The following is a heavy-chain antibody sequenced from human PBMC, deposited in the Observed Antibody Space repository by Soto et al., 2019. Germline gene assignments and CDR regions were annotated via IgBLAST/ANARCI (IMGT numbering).Heavy chain of an antibody. CDR1: EFTLSSYA. D-gene: IGHD2-2*01. CDR3: AKPILPSARWYFDL. J-gene: IGHJ2*01. V-gene: IGHV3-23*01. CDR2: ISDSGGNT. Sequence: EVQLLESGGGLVQPGGSLRLSCAASEFTLSSYAMYWVRQAPGKGLEWVSAISDSGGNTFYADSVKGRFIISRDSSKYTLYLQMPRLTAEDTAVYYCAKPILPSARWYFDLWGRGTLFTVST.